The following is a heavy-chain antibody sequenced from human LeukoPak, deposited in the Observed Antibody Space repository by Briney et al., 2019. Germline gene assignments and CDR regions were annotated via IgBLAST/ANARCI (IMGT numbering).Heavy chain of an antibody. D-gene: IGHD1-7*01. Sequence: ASVKVSCKASGYTFTASYVHWVRQAPGQGLEWMGLIKPNSGGTIYAQMFRGRVTMTRDTSISTAYMELSRLTSDDTAVYYCARVEGSAATRGDWGQGTLVTVSS. V-gene: IGHV1-2*02. CDR3: ARVEGSAATRGD. CDR1: GYTFTASY. J-gene: IGHJ4*02. CDR2: IKPNSGGT.